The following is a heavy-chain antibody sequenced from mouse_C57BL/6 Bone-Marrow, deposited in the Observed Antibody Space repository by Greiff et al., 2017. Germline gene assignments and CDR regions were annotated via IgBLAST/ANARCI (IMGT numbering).Heavy chain of an antibody. V-gene: IGHV1-55*01. CDR1: GYTFTSYW. D-gene: IGHD1-1*01. CDR2: IYPGSGST. J-gene: IGHJ3*01. CDR3: ARDSYYGSSYVFAY. Sequence: QVQLQQPGAELVKPGASVKMSCKASGYTFTSYWITWVKQRPGQGLEWIGDIYPGSGSTNYNEKFKSKATLTVDTSSSTAYMPLSSLTSEDSAVYYCARDSYYGSSYVFAYWGQGTLVTVSA.